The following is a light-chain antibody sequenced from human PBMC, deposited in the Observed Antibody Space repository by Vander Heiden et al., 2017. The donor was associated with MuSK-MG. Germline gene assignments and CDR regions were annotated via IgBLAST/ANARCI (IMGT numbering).Light chain of an antibody. Sequence: DIVMTQSPDSLGVSLGERATINCKSSQSILYSSNNKNYLAWYQQKAGQPPKLLIYWASTRESGVPDRFSGSGSGTDFTLTISSLQAEDVAVYYCQQDYSTPLTFGGGTKVDIK. CDR2: WAS. CDR1: QSILYSSNNKNY. V-gene: IGKV4-1*01. J-gene: IGKJ4*01. CDR3: QQDYSTPLT.